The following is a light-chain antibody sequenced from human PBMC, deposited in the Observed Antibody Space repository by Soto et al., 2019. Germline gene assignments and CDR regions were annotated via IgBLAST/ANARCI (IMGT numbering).Light chain of an antibody. CDR2: EVS. Sequence: QSVLTQPPSASGSPGQSVTISWTGTSSDVGGYNYVSWYQQHPGKAPKLMISEVSKRPSGVPDRFSGSKSGNTASLTVSGLQAEDEADYYCSAFAGNNNVVFGGGTKVTVL. CDR3: SAFAGNNNVV. V-gene: IGLV2-8*01. CDR1: SSDVGGYNY. J-gene: IGLJ2*01.